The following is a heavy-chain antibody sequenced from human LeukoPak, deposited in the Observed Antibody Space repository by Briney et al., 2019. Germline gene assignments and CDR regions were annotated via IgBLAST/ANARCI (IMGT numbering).Heavy chain of an antibody. CDR3: ARDSAARAYDT. CDR1: GGSMTSYY. J-gene: IGHJ3*02. Sequence: SETLSLTCNVSGGSMTSYYWSWIRKPAGKGLEWIGRIYTSGSTNYSPSLRSRVAMSVDTSNNHFSLNLSSVTAADTAVYYCARDSAARAYDTWGQGTMVTVSS. V-gene: IGHV4-4*07. CDR2: IYTSGST. D-gene: IGHD1-26*01.